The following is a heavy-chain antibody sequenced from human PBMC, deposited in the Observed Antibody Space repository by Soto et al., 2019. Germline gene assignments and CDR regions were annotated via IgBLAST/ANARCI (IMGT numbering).Heavy chain of an antibody. J-gene: IGHJ6*01. CDR2: ISYDGSNK. D-gene: IGHD4-17*01. CDR3: AKDRGTTVTTNYYYGMDV. CDR1: GFTFSSYG. Sequence: QVQLVESGGGVVQPGRSLRLSCAASGFTFSSYGMHWVRQAPGKGLEWVAVISYDGSNKYYADSVKGRFTISRDNSKNTLYLQMNSLRAEDTAVYYCAKDRGTTVTTNYYYGMDVW. V-gene: IGHV3-30*18.